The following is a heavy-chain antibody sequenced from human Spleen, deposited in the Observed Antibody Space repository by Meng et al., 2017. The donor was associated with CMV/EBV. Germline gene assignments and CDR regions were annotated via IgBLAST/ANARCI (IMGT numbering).Heavy chain of an antibody. V-gene: IGHV3-66*02. CDR3: ARERSGYFDY. D-gene: IGHD2-15*01. CDR2: IYSGGST. Sequence: GESLKISCAASGFTVSSNYMSWVRQAPGKGLEWVSVIYSGGSTYYADSVKGRFTISRDNSKNTLYLQMNSLRAEDTAVYYCARERSGYFDYWGQGTLVTVSS. J-gene: IGHJ4*02. CDR1: GFTVSSNY.